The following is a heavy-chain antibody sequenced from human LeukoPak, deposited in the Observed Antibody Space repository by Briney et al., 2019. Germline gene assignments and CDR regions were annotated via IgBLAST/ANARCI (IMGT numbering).Heavy chain of an antibody. D-gene: IGHD1-1*01. J-gene: IGHJ4*02. V-gene: IGHV3-23*01. Sequence: GGSLRLSCAASGFTFSSYAMSWVRQAPGKGLEWVSGISGSGDSTYYADSVKGRFTTSRDNSKNTLNLQMNSLRAEDTAVYYCAKGGTWNDPEYWGQGTLVTVSS. CDR2: ISGSGDST. CDR3: AKGGTWNDPEY. CDR1: GFTFSSYA.